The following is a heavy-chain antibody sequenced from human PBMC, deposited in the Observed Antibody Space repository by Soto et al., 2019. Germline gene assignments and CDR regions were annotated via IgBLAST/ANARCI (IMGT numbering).Heavy chain of an antibody. CDR1: GYTFTSYA. V-gene: IGHV1-3*01. Sequence: GASVKVSCKASGYTFTSYAMHWVRQAPGQRLEWTGWINAGNGNTKYSQKFQGRVTITRDTSASTAYMELSSLRSEDTAVYYCARVMRVPWSGNFDYWGQGTLVTVSS. CDR2: INAGNGNT. J-gene: IGHJ4*02. D-gene: IGHD3-3*01. CDR3: ARVMRVPWSGNFDY.